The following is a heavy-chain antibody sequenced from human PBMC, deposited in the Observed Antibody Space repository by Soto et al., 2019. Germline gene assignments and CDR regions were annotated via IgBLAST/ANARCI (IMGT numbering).Heavy chain of an antibody. CDR3: AKIGYGSGSYYNAFVDY. CDR1: GFTFSSYA. J-gene: IGHJ4*02. D-gene: IGHD3-10*01. V-gene: IGHV3-23*01. Sequence: GGSLRLSCAASGFTFSSYAMSWVRQAPGKWLEWVSAISGSGGSTYYADSVKGRFTISRDNSKNTLYLQMNSLRAEDTAVYYCAKIGYGSGSYYNAFVDYWGQGXLVTVYS. CDR2: ISGSGGST.